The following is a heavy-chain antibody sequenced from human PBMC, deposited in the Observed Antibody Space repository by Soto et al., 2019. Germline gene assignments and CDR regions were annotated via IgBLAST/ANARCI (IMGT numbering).Heavy chain of an antibody. J-gene: IGHJ4*02. V-gene: IGHV3-21*01. CDR2: ISSTTNYI. CDR1: GFSFDTYS. CDR3: ARESEDLTSNFDY. Sequence: PGGSLRLSCAASGFSFDTYSMNWVRQAPGKGLEWVSSISSTTNYIYYADSMKGRFTVSRDNAKNSVYLEMNSLSAEDTALYYCARESEDLTSNFDYWGQGTLVTVSS.